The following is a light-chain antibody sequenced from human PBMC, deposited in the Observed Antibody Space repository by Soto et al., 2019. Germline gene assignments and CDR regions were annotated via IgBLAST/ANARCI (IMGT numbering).Light chain of an antibody. CDR3: QHSYTIPYT. CDR1: QTISTY. V-gene: IGKV1-39*01. J-gene: IGKJ2*01. CDR2: DAS. Sequence: DIQMTQPPSSLSASVGDRVTITCRPRQTISTYLHWYQQKAGKAPKLLIYDASIFQSGVPSRFTGGGYGTDFTLAIISLQPEAFATSYCQHSYTIPYTFGQGTKLEIK.